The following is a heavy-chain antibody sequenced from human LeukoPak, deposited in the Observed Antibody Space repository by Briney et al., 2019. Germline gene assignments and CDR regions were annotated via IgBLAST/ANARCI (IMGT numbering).Heavy chain of an antibody. D-gene: IGHD2-15*01. V-gene: IGHV3-21*04. CDR2: ISSSSSYI. CDR1: GFTFSSYN. CDR3: AKAPVTTCRGAFCYPFDY. Sequence: GGSLRLSCAASGFTFSSYNINWVRQAPGKGLEWVSSISSSSSYIYYADSVKGRFTISRDSSKNTLFLQMNRLRPEDAAVYYCAKAPVTTCRGAFCYPFDYWGLGTLVTVSS. J-gene: IGHJ4*02.